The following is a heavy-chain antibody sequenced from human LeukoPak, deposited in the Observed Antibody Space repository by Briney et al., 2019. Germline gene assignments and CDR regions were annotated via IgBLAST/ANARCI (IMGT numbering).Heavy chain of an antibody. V-gene: IGHV4-34*01. CDR1: GGSISSYY. D-gene: IGHD3-9*01. Sequence: SETLSLTCTVSGGSISSYYWSWIRQPPGKGLEWIGEINHSGSTNYNPSLKSRVTISVDTSKNQFSLKLSSVTAADTAVYYCARPEYDILTGPHWYFDLWGRGTLVTVSS. CDR3: ARPEYDILTGPHWYFDL. CDR2: INHSGST. J-gene: IGHJ2*01.